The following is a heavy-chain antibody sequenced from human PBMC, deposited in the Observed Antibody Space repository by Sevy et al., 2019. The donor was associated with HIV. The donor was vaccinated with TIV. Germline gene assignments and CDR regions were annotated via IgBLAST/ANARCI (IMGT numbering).Heavy chain of an antibody. V-gene: IGHV3-9*01. D-gene: IGHD2-21*01. J-gene: IGHJ6*02. Sequence: GGSLRLSCAASGFPFNDHAMHWVRQVPGKGLEWVSGISWNSRNIGYADSVKGRLTISRDNARHFVYLEMTSLRPEDTAFYYCAKDINQGCDGVNCYSYYYYFYGLDVWGQGTTVTVSS. CDR1: GFPFNDHA. CDR2: ISWNSRNI. CDR3: AKDINQGCDGVNCYSYYYYFYGLDV.